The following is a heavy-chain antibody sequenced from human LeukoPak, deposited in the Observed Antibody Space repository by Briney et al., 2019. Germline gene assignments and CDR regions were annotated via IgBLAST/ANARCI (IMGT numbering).Heavy chain of an antibody. CDR2: IYYSGST. D-gene: IGHD2-2*01. J-gene: IGHJ6*03. CDR3: ARQGCSSTSCYSYYYYMDV. Sequence: SETLSLTCTVSGGSIISYYWSWIRQPPGKGLEWIGYIYYSGSTNYNPSLKSRVTISVDTSKNQFSLKLSSVTAADTAVYYCARQGCSSTSCYSYYYYMDVWGKGTTVTVSS. CDR1: GGSIISYY. V-gene: IGHV4-59*08.